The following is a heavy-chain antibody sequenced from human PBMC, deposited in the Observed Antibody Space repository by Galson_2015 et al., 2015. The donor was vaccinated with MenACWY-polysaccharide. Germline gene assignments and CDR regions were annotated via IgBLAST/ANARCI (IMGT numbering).Heavy chain of an antibody. CDR1: GGSITNYY. CDR2: IHSGGST. J-gene: IGHJ2*01. Sequence: ETLSLTCSVSGGSITNYYWSWIRQSAGKGLEWIGRIHSGGSTTYNPSLKSRVTLSVDTSKNQLSLTLNSVTAADTAVYYCARRSLGNWYFDLWGRGTLVTVSS. D-gene: IGHD7-27*01. CDR3: ARRSLGNWYFDL. V-gene: IGHV4-4*07.